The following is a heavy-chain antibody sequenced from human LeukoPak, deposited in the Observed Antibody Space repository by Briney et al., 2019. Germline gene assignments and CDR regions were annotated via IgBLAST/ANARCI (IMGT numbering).Heavy chain of an antibody. CDR3: VRGPPNWGFDY. CDR1: AYTFTNYD. Sequence: ASVKVSCKASAYTFTNYDINWVRQATGQGLEWMGWMGSNSGDTGYAQKFQDRVTMTRDTFISTAYMELNNVRSEDTAVYYCVRGPPNWGFDYWGQGTLVTVSS. J-gene: IGHJ4*02. V-gene: IGHV1-8*01. D-gene: IGHD7-27*01. CDR2: MGSNSGDT.